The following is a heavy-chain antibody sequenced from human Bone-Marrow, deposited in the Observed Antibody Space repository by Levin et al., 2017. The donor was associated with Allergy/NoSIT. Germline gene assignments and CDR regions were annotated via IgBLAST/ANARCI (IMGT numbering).Heavy chain of an antibody. CDR1: GGSISSSSYY. V-gene: IGHV4-39*01. CDR2: IYYSGST. D-gene: IGHD3-16*01. CDR3: ARQAGRPSYVVDY. Sequence: SQTLSLPCTVSGGSISSSSYYWGWIRQPPGKGLEWIGSIYYSGSTYYNPSLKSRVTISVDTSKNQFSLKLSSVTAADTAVYYCARQAGRPSYVVDYWGQGTLVTVSS. J-gene: IGHJ4*02.